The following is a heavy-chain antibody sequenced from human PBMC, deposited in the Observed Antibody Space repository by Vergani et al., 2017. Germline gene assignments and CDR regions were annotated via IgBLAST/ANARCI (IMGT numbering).Heavy chain of an antibody. J-gene: IGHJ4*02. Sequence: QVQLQESGPGLVKPSETLSLTCTVSGSSISSYYWSWIRQPAGKGREWIGRIYTSGSTNYNPSLKSRGTMSVDTSKNQFSLKLSSATAADTAVYYGARMGRGSPPYFDYWGQGTLVTVSS. CDR3: ARMGRGSPPYFDY. V-gene: IGHV4-4*07. CDR2: IYTSGST. CDR1: GSSISSYY. D-gene: IGHD1-26*01.